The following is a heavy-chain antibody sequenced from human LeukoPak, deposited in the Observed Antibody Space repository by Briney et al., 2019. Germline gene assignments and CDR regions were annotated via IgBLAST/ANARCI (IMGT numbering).Heavy chain of an antibody. V-gene: IGHV1-2*02. Sequence: ASVKVSCKASGYTFTGYFIHWVRQAAGQGLEWMGWVNPNNGDTNYAQKFQGRVTMTRDTSISTAFMYLSRLRSDDTAVYYCAYYSYAAAFHYWGQGTLVSVSS. D-gene: IGHD5-18*01. J-gene: IGHJ4*02. CDR3: AYYSYAAAFHY. CDR1: GYTFTGYF. CDR2: VNPNNGDT.